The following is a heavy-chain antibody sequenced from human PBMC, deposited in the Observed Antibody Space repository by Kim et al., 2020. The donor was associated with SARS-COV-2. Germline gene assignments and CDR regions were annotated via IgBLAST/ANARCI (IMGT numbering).Heavy chain of an antibody. D-gene: IGHD5-12*01. Sequence: AYAHSVKGRFTISRDNAKNSLYLQMNSLRAEDTAFYYCAKDRGSHAGIDYWGQGTLVTVSS. CDR3: AKDRGSHAGIDY. J-gene: IGHJ4*02. V-gene: IGHV3-9*01.